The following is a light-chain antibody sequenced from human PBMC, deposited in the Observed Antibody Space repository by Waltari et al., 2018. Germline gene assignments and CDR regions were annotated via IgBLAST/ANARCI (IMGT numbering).Light chain of an antibody. Sequence: EIVLTQSPGTLSLSPGERATLPCRASQSVSRTFAWYQQKPGQAPRLLIYGASTRATGIPERFSGGGSGTDFSLTISRLEPEDFAVYYCQHYVRLPVTFGQGTKVEIK. CDR2: GAS. CDR3: QHYVRLPVT. V-gene: IGKV3-20*01. CDR1: QSVSRTF. J-gene: IGKJ1*01.